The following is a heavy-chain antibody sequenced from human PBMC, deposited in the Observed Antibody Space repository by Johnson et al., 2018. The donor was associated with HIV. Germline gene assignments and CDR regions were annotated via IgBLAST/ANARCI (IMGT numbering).Heavy chain of an antibody. CDR3: VRDGNYYDRSGYRVDAFDI. Sequence: VQLVESGGGLVQPGGSLRLSCAASGFTFDDYTMHWVRQAPGKGLEWVSLISWDGGSTYYADSVKGRFTISRDNSKNTLYLEMNSLRAEDTAVYYCVRDGNYYDRSGYRVDAFDIWGQGTMVTVSS. CDR2: ISWDGGST. CDR1: GFTFDDYT. V-gene: IGHV3-43*01. D-gene: IGHD3-22*01. J-gene: IGHJ3*02.